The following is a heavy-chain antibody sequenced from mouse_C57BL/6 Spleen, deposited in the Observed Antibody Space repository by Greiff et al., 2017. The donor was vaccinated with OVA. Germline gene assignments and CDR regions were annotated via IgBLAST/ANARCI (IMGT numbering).Heavy chain of an antibody. D-gene: IGHD2-1*01. CDR3: AIYYGNLFAY. V-gene: IGHV5-17*01. CDR2: ISSGSSTI. J-gene: IGHJ3*01. CDR1: GFTFSDYG. Sequence: VQLKESGGGLVKPGGSLKLSCAASGFTFSDYGMHWVRQAPEKGLEWVAYISSGSSTIYYADTVKGRFTISRDNAKNTLFLQMTSLRSEDTAMYYCAIYYGNLFAYWGQGTLVTVSA.